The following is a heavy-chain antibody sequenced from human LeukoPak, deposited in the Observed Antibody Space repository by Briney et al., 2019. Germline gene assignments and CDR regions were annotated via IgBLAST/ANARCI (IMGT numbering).Heavy chain of an antibody. V-gene: IGHV4-4*07. CDR2: IYASGST. CDR1: GGSINSYY. Sequence: SETLSLTCTVSGGSINSYYWSWLRQPAERGLEWIGRIYASGSTTYNPSLRSRVAISMDTSKNQFSLKLSSVTAADTAVYYCARTTEGYCRGRSCYSYYYYMDVWGKGTTVTVSS. CDR3: ARTTEGYCRGRSCYSYYYYMDV. D-gene: IGHD2-15*01. J-gene: IGHJ6*03.